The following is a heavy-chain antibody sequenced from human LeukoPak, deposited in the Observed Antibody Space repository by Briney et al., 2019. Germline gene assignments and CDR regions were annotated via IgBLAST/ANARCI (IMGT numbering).Heavy chain of an antibody. CDR1: GGSISSSSYY. V-gene: IGHV4-39*07. D-gene: IGHD7-27*01. J-gene: IGHJ4*02. CDR2: IYYSGST. CDR3: TKRGRDWGPFDY. Sequence: SETLSLTCTVSGGSISSSSYYWGWIRQPPGTGLEWIGSIYYSGSTYYNPSLKSRVTISVDTSKNQFSLKLSSVTAADTAVYYCTKRGRDWGPFDYWGQGTLVTVSS.